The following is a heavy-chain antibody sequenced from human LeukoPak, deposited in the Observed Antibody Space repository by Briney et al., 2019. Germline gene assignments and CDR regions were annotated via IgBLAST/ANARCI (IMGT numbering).Heavy chain of an antibody. V-gene: IGHV1-18*01. Sequence: ASVKVSCKASGYTFTSYGITWVRQAPGQGLEWMGWISAYNGNTNYAQKLQGRVTMTKDTSTRIAYMDLRSLRSDDTAVYYCARLEDIVVVPAANAFDIWGQGTMVTVSS. CDR3: ARLEDIVVVPAANAFDI. D-gene: IGHD2-2*01. CDR2: ISAYNGNT. J-gene: IGHJ3*02. CDR1: GYTFTSYG.